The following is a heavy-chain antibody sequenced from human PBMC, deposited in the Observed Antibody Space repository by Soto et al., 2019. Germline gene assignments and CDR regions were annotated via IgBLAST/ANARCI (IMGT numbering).Heavy chain of an antibody. CDR1: GFTFSSYA. J-gene: IGHJ4*02. CDR3: ARDPTVTIFGVVIAYYFDY. Sequence: QVQLVESGGGVVQPGRSLRLSCAASGFTFSSYAMHWVRQAPGKGLEWVAGISYDGSNKYYADSVKGRFTISRDNSKNTLYLQMNSLGAEDTAVYYCARDPTVTIFGVVIAYYFDYWGQGTLVTVSS. D-gene: IGHD3-3*01. V-gene: IGHV3-30-3*01. CDR2: ISYDGSNK.